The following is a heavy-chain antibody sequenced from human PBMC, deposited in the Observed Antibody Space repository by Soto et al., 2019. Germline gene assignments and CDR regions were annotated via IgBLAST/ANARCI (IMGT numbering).Heavy chain of an antibody. CDR3: ARVAPQKHYGGNSGAFDI. D-gene: IGHD4-17*01. Sequence: SETLSLTCTVSGGSISSYYWSWIRQPAGKGLEWIGRIYTSGSTNYNPSLKSRVTMSVDTSKNQFSLKLSSVTAADTAVYYCARVAPQKHYGGNSGAFDIWGQGTMVTVSS. CDR2: IYTSGST. CDR1: GGSISSYY. J-gene: IGHJ3*02. V-gene: IGHV4-4*07.